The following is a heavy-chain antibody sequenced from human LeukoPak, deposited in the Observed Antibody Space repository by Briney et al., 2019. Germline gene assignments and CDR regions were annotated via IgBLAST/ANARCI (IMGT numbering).Heavy chain of an antibody. CDR1: GFTFSSYA. Sequence: PGGSLRLSCAASGFTFSSYAMIWVRQAPGKGLEWVSGISGGGGSTFYADSVKGRFTISRDNSKNTLYLQMNSLRAEDTAVYYCAKRRGLELLYYYYMDVWGKGTTVTVSS. D-gene: IGHD1-7*01. CDR3: AKRRGLELLYYYYMDV. CDR2: ISGGGGST. J-gene: IGHJ6*03. V-gene: IGHV3-23*01.